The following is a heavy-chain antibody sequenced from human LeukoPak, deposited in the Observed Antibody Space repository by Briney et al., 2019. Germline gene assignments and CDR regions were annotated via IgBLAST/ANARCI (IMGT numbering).Heavy chain of an antibody. CDR3: AGRSGRDYYYYYMDV. D-gene: IGHD3-10*01. V-gene: IGHV3-48*03. J-gene: IGHJ6*03. Sequence: PGGSLRLSCAASGFTFSSYEMNWVRQAPGKGLEWVSYISSSGSTIYYADSVKGRFTISRDNAKNSLYLQMNSLRAEDTAVYYCAGRSGRDYYYYYMDVWGKGTTVTVSS. CDR2: ISSSGSTI. CDR1: GFTFSSYE.